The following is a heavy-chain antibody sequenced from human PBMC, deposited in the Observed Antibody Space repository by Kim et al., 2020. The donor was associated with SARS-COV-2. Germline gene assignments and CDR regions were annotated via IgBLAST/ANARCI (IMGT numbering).Heavy chain of an antibody. CDR3: ARDTNAGYCSSTSCYAGYYNYCMDV. V-gene: IGHV3-11*06. J-gene: IGHJ6*02. Sequence: GGSLRLSCAASGFTFSDFYMSWIRQAPGKGLEWVSYISSSSSYTNYADSVKGRFTISRDNAKNSLYLQMNSLRAEDTAVYYCARDTNAGYCSSTSCYAGYYNYCMDVWGQGTTVTVS. D-gene: IGHD2-2*03. CDR1: GFTFSDFY. CDR2: ISSSSSYT.